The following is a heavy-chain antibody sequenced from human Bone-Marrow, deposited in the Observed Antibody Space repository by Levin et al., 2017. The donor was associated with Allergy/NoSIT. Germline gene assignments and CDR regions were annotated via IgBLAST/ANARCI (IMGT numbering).Heavy chain of an antibody. CDR1: GFTFSSYG. J-gene: IGHJ6*02. D-gene: IGHD6-13*01. Sequence: GGSLRLSCAASGFTFSSYGMHWVRQAPGKGLEWVAVIWYDGSNKYYADSVKGRFTISRDNSKNTLYLQMNSLRAEDTAVYYCARATGSSSWPRNYYYYYGMDVWGQGTTVTVSS. V-gene: IGHV3-33*01. CDR2: IWYDGSNK. CDR3: ARATGSSSWPRNYYYYYGMDV.